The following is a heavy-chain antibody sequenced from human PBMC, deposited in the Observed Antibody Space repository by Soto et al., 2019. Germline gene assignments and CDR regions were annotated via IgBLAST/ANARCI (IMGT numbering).Heavy chain of an antibody. Sequence: PGGSLRLSCAASGFTFSGSAMHWVRQASGKGLEWVGRIRSKANSYATAYAASVKGRFTTSRDDSKNTAYLQMNSLKTEDTSVYYCTRHGPDSSGYYYGTLYYYGMDVWGQGTTVTVSS. J-gene: IGHJ6*02. V-gene: IGHV3-73*01. CDR2: IRSKANSYAT. CDR3: TRHGPDSSGYYYGTLYYYGMDV. CDR1: GFTFSGSA. D-gene: IGHD3-22*01.